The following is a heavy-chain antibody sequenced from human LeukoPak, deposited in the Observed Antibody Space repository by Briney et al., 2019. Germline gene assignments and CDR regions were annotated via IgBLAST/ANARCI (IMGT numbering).Heavy chain of an antibody. CDR1: GLPFRSYW. J-gene: IGHJ3*01. Sequence: PGGAPRLSCAASGLPFRSYWMTWVRQAPGKGVEWGGNKKHDGTEKYYVDSVKGRFTISRENAKNSLYLQMNSLRAEDTAVYYCARYRGSGWYSDDAFDVWGQGTMVTVSS. D-gene: IGHD6-19*01. V-gene: IGHV3-7*01. CDR3: ARYRGSGWYSDDAFDV. CDR2: KKHDGTEK.